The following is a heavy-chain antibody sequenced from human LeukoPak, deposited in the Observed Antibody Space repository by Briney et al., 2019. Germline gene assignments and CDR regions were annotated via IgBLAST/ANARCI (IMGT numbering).Heavy chain of an antibody. CDR2: ISAYNGNT. D-gene: IGHD3-10*01. J-gene: IGHJ4*02. V-gene: IGHV1-18*04. CDR1: GYTFTSYG. CDR3: ARYYGSGSYYGVYDY. Sequence: ASVKVSCKASGYTFTSYGISWVRQAPGQGLEWMGWISAYNGNTSYAQKLQGRVTMTTDTSTSTAYMELRSLRSDDTAVYYCARYYGSGSYYGVYDYWGQGTLVTVSS.